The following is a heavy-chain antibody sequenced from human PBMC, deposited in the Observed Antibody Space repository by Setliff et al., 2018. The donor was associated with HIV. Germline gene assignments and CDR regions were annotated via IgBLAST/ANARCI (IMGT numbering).Heavy chain of an antibody. CDR2: VYHSGST. V-gene: IGHV4-38-2*01. CDR3: ARLAPAMVYDLDY. D-gene: IGHD5-18*01. Sequence: PSETLSLTCVVSGYSIGSGYYWGWIRQTPGEGLEWIGSVYHSGSTYYNPSLKSRITISIDTSKNHFSLRLTSVTAAVTAVYYCARLAPAMVYDLDYWARKCWSPSPQ. CDR1: GYSIGSGYY. J-gene: IGHJ4*02.